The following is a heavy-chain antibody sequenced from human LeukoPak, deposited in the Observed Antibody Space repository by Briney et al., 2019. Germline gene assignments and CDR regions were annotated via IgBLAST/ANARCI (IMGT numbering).Heavy chain of an antibody. D-gene: IGHD3-10*01. V-gene: IGHV4-38-2*02. CDR1: GYSISSGYY. J-gene: IGHJ6*03. CDR2: IYHSGST. CDR3: ARCITMVRGGPYYMDV. Sequence: SETLSLTCTVSGYSISSGYYWGWIRQPPGKGLEWIGSIYHSGSTYYNPSLKSRVTISVDTSKNQFSLKLSSVTAADTAVYYCARCITMVRGGPYYMDVWGKGTTVTVSS.